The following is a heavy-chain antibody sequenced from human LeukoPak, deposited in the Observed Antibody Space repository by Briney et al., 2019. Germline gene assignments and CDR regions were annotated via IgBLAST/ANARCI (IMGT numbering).Heavy chain of an antibody. CDR2: INPNSGGT. J-gene: IGHJ4*02. V-gene: IGHV1-2*02. CDR3: ARSSGTTFGLSDY. D-gene: IGHD3-16*01. Sequence: ASVKVSCKASGYTFSDYYMHWVRQAPGQGLEWMGWINPNSGGTDYAQKFQGRVTMTRDTSTSTAYMELISLRSDDTAVYYCARSSGTTFGLSDYWGQGTLVTVSS. CDR1: GYTFSDYY.